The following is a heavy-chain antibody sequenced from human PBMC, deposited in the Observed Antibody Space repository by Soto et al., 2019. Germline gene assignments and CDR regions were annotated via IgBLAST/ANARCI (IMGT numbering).Heavy chain of an antibody. V-gene: IGHV1-8*01. CDR2: MNPNSGNT. Sequence: QVQLVQSGAEVKKPGASVKVSCKASGYTFTSYDINWVRQATGQGLEWVGWMNPNSGNTGYAQKFQGRVTMTRNTSLSTAYMELSSLRSEDTAVYYCARERGYCSGGSCYYYYYGMDVWGQGTTVTVSS. D-gene: IGHD2-15*01. CDR1: GYTFTSYD. J-gene: IGHJ6*02. CDR3: ARERGYCSGGSCYYYYYGMDV.